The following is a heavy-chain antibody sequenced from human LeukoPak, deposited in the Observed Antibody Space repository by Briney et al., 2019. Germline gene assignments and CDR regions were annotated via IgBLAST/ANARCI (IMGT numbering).Heavy chain of an antibody. CDR3: ARHEGYSSSAEVY. Sequence: PGESLKISCKGSGYSFTNYWISWVRQMPGKGLEWMGRIDPSDAYTNYSPSFQGHVTISSDKSIKTAYLQWSSLKASDTAMYYCARHEGYSSSAEVYWGQGTLVTVSS. V-gene: IGHV5-10-1*01. D-gene: IGHD6-13*01. CDR1: GYSFTNYW. CDR2: IDPSDAYT. J-gene: IGHJ4*02.